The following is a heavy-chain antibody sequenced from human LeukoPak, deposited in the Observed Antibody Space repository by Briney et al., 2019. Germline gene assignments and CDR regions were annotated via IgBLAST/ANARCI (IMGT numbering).Heavy chain of an antibody. D-gene: IGHD3-22*01. J-gene: IGHJ4*02. V-gene: IGHV4-31*03. Sequence: SETLSLTCTVSGGSISSGGYYWSWIRQHPGTGLEWIGYIYYSGSTYYNPSLKSRVTISVDTSKNQFSLKLRSVTAADTAVYYCARFDDSSVEGYYFDYWGQGTLVTVSS. CDR1: GGSISSGGYY. CDR3: ARFDDSSVEGYYFDY. CDR2: IYYSGST.